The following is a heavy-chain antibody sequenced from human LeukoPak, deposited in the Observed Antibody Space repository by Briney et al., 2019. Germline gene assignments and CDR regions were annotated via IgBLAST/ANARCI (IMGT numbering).Heavy chain of an antibody. Sequence: GGSLRLSCAASGFTFSSYWMHWVRQAPGKGLVWGSRINSDGSSTSYADSVKGRFTISRDNSKNTLYLQMNSLRADDTAVYYCAMKAVPRPRLHDAFDFWGQGTVVSVSS. CDR2: INSDGSST. V-gene: IGHV3-74*01. J-gene: IGHJ3*01. CDR3: AMKAVPRPRLHDAFDF. D-gene: IGHD5-24*01. CDR1: GFTFSSYW.